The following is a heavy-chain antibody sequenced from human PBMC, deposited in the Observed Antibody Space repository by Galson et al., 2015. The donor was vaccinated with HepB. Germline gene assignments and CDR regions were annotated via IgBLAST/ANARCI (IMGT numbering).Heavy chain of an antibody. CDR2: ISSSSSYI. CDR3: ARDFSGTNWFDP. V-gene: IGHV3-21*01. CDR1: GFTFSSYS. D-gene: IGHD2-15*01. J-gene: IGHJ5*02. Sequence: SLRLSCAASGFTFSSYSMNWVRQAPGKGLEWVSSISSSSSYIYYADSVKGRFTISRDNAKNSLYLQMNSLRAEDTAVYYCARDFSGTNWFDPWGQGTLVTVSS.